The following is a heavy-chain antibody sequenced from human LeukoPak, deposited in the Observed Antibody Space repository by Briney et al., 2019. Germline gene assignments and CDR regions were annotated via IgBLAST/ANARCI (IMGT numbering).Heavy chain of an antibody. V-gene: IGHV4-30-2*01. Sequence: SETLSLTCTVSGGSISSGGYNWSWIRQPPGKGLEWIGYIYHSGSTYYNPSLKSRVTMSVDRSKNQFSLKLSSVTAADTAVYYCARLTQITAWYIHYWGQGTLVTVSS. D-gene: IGHD4-23*01. J-gene: IGHJ4*02. CDR3: ARLTQITAWYIHY. CDR2: IYHSGST. CDR1: GGSISSGGYN.